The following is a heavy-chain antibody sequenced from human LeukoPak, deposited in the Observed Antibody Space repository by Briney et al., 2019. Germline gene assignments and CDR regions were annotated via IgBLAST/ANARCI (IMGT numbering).Heavy chain of an antibody. Sequence: LGESLKISCKGSGYSFTSYWIGWVRQVPGKGLEWMGIIYPGDSDTRYSPSFQGQVTISADKSISTAYLQWSSLKASDTAMYYCARLDCSGGSCYQGENYYWYFDLWGRGTLVTVSS. D-gene: IGHD2-15*01. J-gene: IGHJ2*01. CDR2: IYPGDSDT. CDR1: GYSFTSYW. CDR3: ARLDCSGGSCYQGENYYWYFDL. V-gene: IGHV5-51*01.